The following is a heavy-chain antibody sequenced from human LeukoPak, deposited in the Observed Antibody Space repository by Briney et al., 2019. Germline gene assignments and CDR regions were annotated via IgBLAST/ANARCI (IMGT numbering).Heavy chain of an antibody. D-gene: IGHD1-1*01. Sequence: GGSLRLSCAASVFTFSSYAMSWVRQAPGKGLEWVSAISGSGGSTYYADSVKGRFTISRDNSKNTLYLQMNSLRAEDTAVYYCAKDLGYPGYYYYGMDVWGQGTTVTVSS. CDR2: ISGSGGST. CDR3: AKDLGYPGYYYYGMDV. V-gene: IGHV3-23*01. CDR1: VFTFSSYA. J-gene: IGHJ6*02.